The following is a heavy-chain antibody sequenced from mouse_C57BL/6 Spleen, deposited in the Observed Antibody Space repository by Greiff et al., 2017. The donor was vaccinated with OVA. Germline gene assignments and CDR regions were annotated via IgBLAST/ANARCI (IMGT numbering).Heavy chain of an antibody. V-gene: IGHV10-1*01. CDR1: GFSFNTYA. CDR2: IRSKSNNYAT. Sequence: EVMLVESGGGLVQPKGSLKLSCAASGFSFNTYAMNWVRQAPGKGLEWVARIRSKSNNYATYYADSVKDRFTISRDDSESMLYLQMNNLKTEDTAMYYCVRHGAAQSYYAMDYWGQGTSVTVSS. CDR3: VRHGAAQSYYAMDY. J-gene: IGHJ4*01. D-gene: IGHD3-2*02.